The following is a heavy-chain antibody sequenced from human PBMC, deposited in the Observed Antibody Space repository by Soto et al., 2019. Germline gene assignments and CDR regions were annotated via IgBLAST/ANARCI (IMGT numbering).Heavy chain of an antibody. D-gene: IGHD3-3*01. CDR1: GFTFSSYA. CDR2: ISYDGSNK. J-gene: IGHJ6*01. CDR3: ARDLLRFLERLPHYDDYYCMDV. V-gene: IGHV3-30-3*01. Sequence: QVQLVESGGGVVQPGRSLRLSCAASGFTFSSYAMHWVRQAPGKGLEWVAVISYDGSNKYYADSVKGRFTISRDNSKNTLNLQTTSLRAEDTAVYYCARDLLRFLERLPHYDDYYCMDVWGQRTTLTVSS.